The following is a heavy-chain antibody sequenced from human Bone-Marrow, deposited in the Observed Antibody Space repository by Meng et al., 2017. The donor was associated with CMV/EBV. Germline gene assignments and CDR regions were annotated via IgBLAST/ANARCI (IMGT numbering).Heavy chain of an antibody. J-gene: IGHJ6*01. V-gene: IGHV4-61*01. CDR3: ARGRSYYYGMDV. CDR2: IYYSGST. CDR1: GGSVSSGSYY. Sequence: GSLRLSCTVSGGSVSSGSYYWSWIRQPPGKGLEWIGYIYYSGSTNYNPSLKSRVTISVETSKNQFSLKLSSVTAADTAVYYCARGRSYYYGMDVRGQGNTVNGPS.